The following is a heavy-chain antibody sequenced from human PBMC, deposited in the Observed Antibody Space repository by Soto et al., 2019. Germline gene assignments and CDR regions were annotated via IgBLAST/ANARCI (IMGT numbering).Heavy chain of an antibody. CDR2: MNPNNTNT. CDR1: GYTFTSYD. J-gene: IGHJ4*02. Sequence: QVQLVQSGAEVKKPGASVKVSCQASGYTFTSYDINWVRQATGQGLEWMGWMNPNNTNTGYAQKFQGRLTMTRNNAMGTAYLELSTLTSEDTAVYYCARGVCPEVRGGYDYWGQGTLVTVSS. CDR3: ARGVCPEVRGGYDY. D-gene: IGHD3-10*01. V-gene: IGHV1-8*01.